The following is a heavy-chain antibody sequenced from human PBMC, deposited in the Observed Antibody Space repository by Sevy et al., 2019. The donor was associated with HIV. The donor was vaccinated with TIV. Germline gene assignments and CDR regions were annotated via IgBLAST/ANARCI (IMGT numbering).Heavy chain of an antibody. CDR3: AKVKRGDGYNQRLNYYYYGMDV. V-gene: IGHV3-9*01. Sequence: GGSLRLSCAASGFTFDDYAMHWVRQAPGKGLEWVSGISWNSGSIGYADSGKGRFTISRDNAKNSLYLQMNSLRAEDTALYYCAKVKRGDGYNQRLNYYYYGMDVWGQGTTVTVSS. CDR2: ISWNSGSI. J-gene: IGHJ6*02. CDR1: GFTFDDYA. D-gene: IGHD5-12*01.